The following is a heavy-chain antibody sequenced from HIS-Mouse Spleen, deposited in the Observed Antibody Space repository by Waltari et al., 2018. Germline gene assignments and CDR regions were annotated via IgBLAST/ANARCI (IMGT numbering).Heavy chain of an antibody. CDR2: IYYSGST. V-gene: IGHV4-39*07. CDR1: GGSLSSSSYS. D-gene: IGHD6-13*01. J-gene: IGHJ2*01. CDR3: AREIPYSSSWYDWYFDL. Sequence: QLQLQESGPGLVKPSETLSLTCTVSGGSLSSSSYSWGGIRQPPGKGLEWIGSIYYSGSTYYNPSLKSRVTISVDTSKNQFSLKLSSVTAADTAVYYCAREIPYSSSWYDWYFDLWGRGTLVTVSS.